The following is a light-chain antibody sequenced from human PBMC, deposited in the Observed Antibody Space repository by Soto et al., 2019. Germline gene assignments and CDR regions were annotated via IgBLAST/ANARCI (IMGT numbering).Light chain of an antibody. V-gene: IGLV1-40*01. CDR3: QSYDSSLSGYV. CDR1: SSNIGAGYD. CDR2: TNS. J-gene: IGLJ1*01. Sequence: QSVLTQPPSVSGAPGQRVTISCTGGSSNIGAGYDVHWYQQLPGTAPKLLIHTNSDRPSGVPDRFTGSKSGTSASLAITGLQAEDEADYYCQSYDSSLSGYVFGTGTKVTVL.